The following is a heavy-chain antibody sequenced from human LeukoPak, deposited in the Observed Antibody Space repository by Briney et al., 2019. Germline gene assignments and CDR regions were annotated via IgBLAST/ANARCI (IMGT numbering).Heavy chain of an antibody. Sequence: SETLSLPCAVYGGSFSSYYWSWIRQPPGKGLEWIGEINHSGSTNYNPSLKSRVTISVDTSKNQFSLKLSSVTAADTAVYYCARTSRIAVAGKRDWFDPWGQGTLVTVSS. J-gene: IGHJ5*02. D-gene: IGHD6-19*01. CDR3: ARTSRIAVAGKRDWFDP. CDR1: GGSFSSYY. CDR2: INHSGST. V-gene: IGHV4-34*01.